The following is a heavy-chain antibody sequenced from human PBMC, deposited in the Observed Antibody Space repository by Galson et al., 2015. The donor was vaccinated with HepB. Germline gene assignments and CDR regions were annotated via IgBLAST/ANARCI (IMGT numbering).Heavy chain of an antibody. Sequence: SLRLSCAASGFTFDDYAMHWVRQAPGKGLEWVSSISWKSDSVGYADSVKGRFTISRDNAKNSLFLQMNSLRAEDTALYHCAKGLGGYSSSWFDPWGQGTLVTVSS. CDR2: ISWKSDSV. CDR3: AKGLGGYSSSWFDP. CDR1: GFTFDDYA. D-gene: IGHD6-19*01. J-gene: IGHJ5*02. V-gene: IGHV3-9*01.